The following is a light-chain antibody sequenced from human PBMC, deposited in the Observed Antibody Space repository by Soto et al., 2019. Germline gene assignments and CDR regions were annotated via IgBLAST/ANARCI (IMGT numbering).Light chain of an antibody. J-gene: IGKJ5*01. CDR2: GAS. V-gene: IGKV3D-15*01. CDR3: QQYNNWPPIT. CDR1: QSVSSK. Sequence: ETVMTQSPATLSVSPGERATLSFRASQSVSSKLAWYQQKPGQAPRLLIYGASTRATSIPARFSGSGSGTEFTLTISSLQSEDFAVYYCQQYNNWPPITFGQGTRLEIK.